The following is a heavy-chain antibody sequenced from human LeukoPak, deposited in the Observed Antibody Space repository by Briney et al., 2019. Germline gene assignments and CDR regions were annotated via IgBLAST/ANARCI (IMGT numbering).Heavy chain of an antibody. CDR3: ARAYYGSGSYYNYFYYGVDV. Sequence: PSETLSLTCTVSGAPISSYYWTWIRQSPGKGLEWIGYISYSGSTNSDPSLRSRVTISLDSSKKQFSLRLTSVTAADTAVYYCARAYYGSGSYYNYFYYGVDVWGQGTTVTVSS. J-gene: IGHJ6*02. V-gene: IGHV4-59*01. CDR1: GAPISSYY. D-gene: IGHD3-10*01. CDR2: ISYSGST.